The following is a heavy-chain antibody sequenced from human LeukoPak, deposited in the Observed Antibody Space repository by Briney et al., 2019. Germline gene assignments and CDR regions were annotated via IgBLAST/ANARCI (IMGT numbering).Heavy chain of an antibody. J-gene: IGHJ6*02. V-gene: IGHV1-46*01. CDR1: GYTFTSYY. CDR2: INPSGGST. Sequence: ASVKVSCKASGYTFTSYYMHWVRQAPGQGLEWMGIINPSGGSTSYAQKFQGRVTMTRDTSTSTVYMELSSLRSEDTAVYYCAREMGDPCIAAAGTPYDYYYYYGMDVWGQGTTVTVSS. D-gene: IGHD6-13*01. CDR3: AREMGDPCIAAAGTPYDYYYYYGMDV.